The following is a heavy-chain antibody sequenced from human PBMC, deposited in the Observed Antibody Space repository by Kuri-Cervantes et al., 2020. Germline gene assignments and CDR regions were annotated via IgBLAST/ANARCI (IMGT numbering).Heavy chain of an antibody. CDR1: GFTVSSNY. Sequence: GESLKISGAASGFTVSSNYMSWVRQAPGKGLEWVSVIYSCGSTYYADSVKGRFTISRDNSKNTLYLQMNSLRAEDTAVYYCARAGDWDAFDIWGQGTMVTVSS. D-gene: IGHD2-21*02. V-gene: IGHV3-53*01. CDR3: ARAGDWDAFDI. J-gene: IGHJ3*02. CDR2: IYSCGST.